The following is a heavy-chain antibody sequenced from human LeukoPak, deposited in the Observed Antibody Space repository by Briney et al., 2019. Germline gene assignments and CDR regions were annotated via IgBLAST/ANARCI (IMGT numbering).Heavy chain of an antibody. CDR1: GYTFTGYY. CDR3: ARDYSSSWYSLYYFDY. V-gene: IGHV1-2*02. J-gene: IGHJ4*02. CDR2: INPNSGGT. Sequence: GASVKVSCKASGYTFTGYYMHWVRQAPGQGLEWMGWINPNSGGTIYAQKFQGRVTMTRDTSISTAYMELSRLRSDDTAVYYCARDYSSSWYSLYYFDYWGQGTLVTVSS. D-gene: IGHD6-13*01.